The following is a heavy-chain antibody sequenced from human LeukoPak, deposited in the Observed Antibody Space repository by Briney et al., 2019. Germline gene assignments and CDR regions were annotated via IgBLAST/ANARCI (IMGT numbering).Heavy chain of an antibody. D-gene: IGHD6-13*01. CDR2: IYCSGST. V-gene: IGHV4-39*07. J-gene: IGHJ4*02. Sequence: PSETLSLTCTVSGGSISSSSYYWGWIRQPPGKGLEWIGSIYCSGSTYYNPSLKSRVTISVDTSKNQFSLKLSSVTAADTAVYYCARDSGIAAAGTSMDYWGQGTLVTVSS. CDR3: ARDSGIAAAGTSMDY. CDR1: GGSISSSSYY.